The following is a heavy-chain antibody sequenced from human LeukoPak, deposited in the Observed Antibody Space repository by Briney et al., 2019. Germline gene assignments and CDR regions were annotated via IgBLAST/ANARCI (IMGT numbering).Heavy chain of an antibody. CDR3: ARAIVGTENFDY. J-gene: IGHJ4*02. CDR2: VSHDGNTK. Sequence: GGSLRLSCAASGFTFSTHAMHWVRQAPGKGLEWVAVVSHDGNTKYYTDSVKGRFTISRDNSRNTLYLQMNGLRTDDTAVYYCARAIVGTENFDYWGQGTLVTVSS. D-gene: IGHD5-12*01. CDR1: GFTFSTHA. V-gene: IGHV3-30*10.